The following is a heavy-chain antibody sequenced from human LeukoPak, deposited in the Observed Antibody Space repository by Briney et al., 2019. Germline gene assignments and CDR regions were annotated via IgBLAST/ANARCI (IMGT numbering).Heavy chain of an antibody. CDR3: ARAPVTYYYYNYRDV. CDR1: GGSITNYY. J-gene: IGHJ6*03. V-gene: IGHV4-59*01. D-gene: IGHD4-23*01. Sequence: SETLSLTCTVSGGSITNYYWTWIRQPPGKGLEWIGYIHYSGSTNYNPSLKSRVTISVDTSKNQFSLKLSSVTAADTAVYYCARAPVTYYYYNYRDVWRKGTTVTVSS. CDR2: IHYSGST.